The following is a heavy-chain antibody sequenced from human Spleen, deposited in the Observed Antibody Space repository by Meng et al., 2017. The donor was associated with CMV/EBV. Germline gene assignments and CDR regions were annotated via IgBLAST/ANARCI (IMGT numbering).Heavy chain of an antibody. J-gene: IGHJ4*02. CDR1: GYTFTTYD. CDR3: ARGPIDSVSN. Sequence: ASVKVSCKASGYTFTTYDINWVRQATGQGLEWMGWMNPNSGDTGYAQKFQGRVTMTRNTSISTAYMDLSSLRSDDTAVYYCARGPIDSVSNWGRGTLVTVSS. CDR2: MNPNSGDT. D-gene: IGHD2-15*01. V-gene: IGHV1-8*01.